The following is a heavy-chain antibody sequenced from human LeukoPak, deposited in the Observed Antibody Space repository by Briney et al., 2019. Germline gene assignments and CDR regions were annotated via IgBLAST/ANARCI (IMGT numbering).Heavy chain of an antibody. Sequence: SETLSLTCTVSGGSISSYYWSWIRQPPGKGLEWIGYIYYSGSTNYNPSLKSRVTISVDTSKNQFSLKLSSVTAADTAVYYCARHNWNYWYFDLWGRGTLVTVSS. CDR1: GGSISSYY. V-gene: IGHV4-59*01. J-gene: IGHJ2*01. D-gene: IGHD1-20*01. CDR2: IYYSGST. CDR3: ARHNWNYWYFDL.